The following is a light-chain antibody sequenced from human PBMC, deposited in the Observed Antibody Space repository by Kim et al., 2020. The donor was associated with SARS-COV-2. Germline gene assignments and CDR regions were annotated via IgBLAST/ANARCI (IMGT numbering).Light chain of an antibody. V-gene: IGKV3-20*01. CDR2: GAS. CDR1: QSVSSSY. Sequence: ETVLTQSPGTLSLSPGERATLSCRASQSVSSSYLAWYQQKPGQAPRLLIYGASSRATGIPDRFSGSGSGTDFTLTISRLEPEDFAVYYCQQYGSSPMFPFGQGTKPEI. CDR3: QQYGSSPMFP. J-gene: IGKJ2*01.